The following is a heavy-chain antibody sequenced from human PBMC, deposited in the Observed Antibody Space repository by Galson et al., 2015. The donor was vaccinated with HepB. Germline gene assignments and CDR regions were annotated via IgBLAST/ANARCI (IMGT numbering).Heavy chain of an antibody. Sequence: SLRLSCAASGFTFSSYEMNWVRQAPGKGLEWVSYITSSGSVRHYADSVKGRFTISRDNAKNSLDLQMNSLRAEDTAVYYCARGYCSGGSCYPGWFDPWGQGTLVTVSS. J-gene: IGHJ5*02. CDR1: GFTFSSYE. CDR2: ITSSGSVR. CDR3: ARGYCSGGSCYPGWFDP. V-gene: IGHV3-48*03. D-gene: IGHD2-15*01.